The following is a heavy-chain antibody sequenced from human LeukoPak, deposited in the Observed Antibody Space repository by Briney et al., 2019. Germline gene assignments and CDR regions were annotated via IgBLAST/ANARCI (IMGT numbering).Heavy chain of an antibody. J-gene: IGHJ4*02. CDR3: ARPGYYDSSGYYRDY. CDR1: GYSFTSYW. D-gene: IGHD3-22*01. CDR2: IYPGDSDT. V-gene: IGHV5-51*01. Sequence: GESLKISCKGSGYSFTSYWIGWVRQMPGKGLEWMGIIYPGDSDTRYSPSFQGQVTISADKSISTAYLQWSSLKASHTAMYYCARPGYYDSSGYYRDYWGQGTLVTVSS.